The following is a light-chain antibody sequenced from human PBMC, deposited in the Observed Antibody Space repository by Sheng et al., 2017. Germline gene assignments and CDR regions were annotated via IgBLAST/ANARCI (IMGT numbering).Light chain of an antibody. CDR1: RNVLASHNNKNA. CDR2: WAS. V-gene: IGKV4-1*01. Sequence: DIVMTQSPDSLAVSLGERATINCKSSRNVLASHNNKNALAWYQQKPGQPPKLLMYWASIRESGVPDRFSGSGSGTDFTLTISSLQAEDVAVYYCQQYYSNPRTFGQGTKVEIK. CDR3: QQYYSNPRT. J-gene: IGKJ1*01.